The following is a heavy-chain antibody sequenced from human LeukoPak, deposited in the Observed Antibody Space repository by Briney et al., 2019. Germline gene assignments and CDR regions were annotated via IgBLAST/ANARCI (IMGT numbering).Heavy chain of an antibody. D-gene: IGHD3-3*01. CDR3: AKVSAIFGVVIGSGIDY. Sequence: GGSLRLSCAASGFTFSSYAMSWVRQAPGKGLEWVSAISGSGGSTYYADSVKGRFTISRDNSKNTLYLQMNSLGAEDTAVYYCAKVSAIFGVVIGSGIDYWGQGTLVTVSS. CDR1: GFTFSSYA. J-gene: IGHJ4*02. CDR2: ISGSGGST. V-gene: IGHV3-23*01.